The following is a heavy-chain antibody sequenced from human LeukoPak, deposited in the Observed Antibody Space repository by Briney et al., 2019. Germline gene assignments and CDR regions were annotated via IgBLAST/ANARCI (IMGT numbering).Heavy chain of an antibody. V-gene: IGHV3-23*01. D-gene: IGHD5-12*01. CDR1: GFTFSSYA. CDR2: ISGSGGGT. J-gene: IGHJ4*02. Sequence: AGGSLRLSCAASGFTFSSYAMSWVRQAPGKGLEWVSAISGSGGGTYYADSVKGRFTISRDNAKNSLFLQMNSLRVEDTALYYCARDWRPFVATAGADSEYWGQGTLVTVSS. CDR3: ARDWRPFVATAGADSEY.